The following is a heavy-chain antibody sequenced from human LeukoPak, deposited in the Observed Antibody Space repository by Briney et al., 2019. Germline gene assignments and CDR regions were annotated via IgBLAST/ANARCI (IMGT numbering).Heavy chain of an antibody. CDR1: GFTVSSNY. D-gene: IGHD3-10*01. CDR2: IYSGGIT. Sequence: GGSLRLSCAASGFTVSSNYMSWVRQAPGKWLEWVSVIYSGGITYYADSVKGRFTLSRENSKNTLYLQMNSLRAEDTAVYYCARERAELLWFGEYYYYGMDVWGQGTTVTVSS. V-gene: IGHV3-53*01. J-gene: IGHJ6*02. CDR3: ARERAELLWFGEYYYYGMDV.